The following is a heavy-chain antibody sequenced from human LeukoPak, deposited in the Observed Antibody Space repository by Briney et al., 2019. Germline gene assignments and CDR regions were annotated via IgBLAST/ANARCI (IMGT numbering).Heavy chain of an antibody. V-gene: IGHV3-30-3*01. CDR2: ISYDGSNK. D-gene: IGHD6-13*01. CDR3: ASIPGIAAAGMEDAFDI. Sequence: GGSLRLSCAASGFTFSSYAMHWVRQAPGKGLEWVAVISYDGSNKYYADSVKGRFTISRDNSKNTPYLQMNSLRAEDTAVYYCASIPGIAAAGMEDAFDIWGQGTMVTVSS. J-gene: IGHJ3*02. CDR1: GFTFSSYA.